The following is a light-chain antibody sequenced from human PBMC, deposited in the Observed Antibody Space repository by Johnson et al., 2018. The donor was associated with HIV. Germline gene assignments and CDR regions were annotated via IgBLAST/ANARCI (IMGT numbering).Light chain of an antibody. CDR1: SSNIGNNY. J-gene: IGLJ1*01. Sequence: QSVLTQPPSASGTPGQRVTISCSGSSSNIGNNYVSWYQQLPGTAPKLLIYEKNKRPSGIPDRFSASKSGTSATLAITGLQTGDEADYYCGTWDSSLSAHYVFGTGTKVTVL. CDR3: GTWDSSLSAHYV. CDR2: EKN. V-gene: IGLV1-51*02.